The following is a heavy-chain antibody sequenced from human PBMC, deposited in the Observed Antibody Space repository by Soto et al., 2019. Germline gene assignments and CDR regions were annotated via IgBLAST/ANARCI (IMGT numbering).Heavy chain of an antibody. D-gene: IGHD3-3*01. CDR2: ISWDGGST. CDR1: GFTFDDYT. J-gene: IGHJ4*02. V-gene: IGHV3-43*01. CDR3: ANALDGFWKGPGY. Sequence: GALRLSCAASGFTFDDYTMHWVRQAPGKGPEWVSLISWDGGSTYYADSVKGRFTISRDNSKNSLYLQMNSLRTEDTALYHCANALDGFWKGPGYWGQGNLVTVSS.